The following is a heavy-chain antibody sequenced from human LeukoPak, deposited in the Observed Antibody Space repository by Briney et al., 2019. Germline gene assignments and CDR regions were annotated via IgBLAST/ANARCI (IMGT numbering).Heavy chain of an antibody. J-gene: IGHJ4*02. CDR1: GYSFTSYW. Sequence: GESLKISCKGSGYSFTSYWIGWARQMPGKGLEWMGIIYPGDSDTRYSPSFQGQVTISADKSISTAYLQWSSLKASDTAMYYCARNVKDSGYDFGSDYWGQGTLVTVSS. CDR2: IYPGDSDT. V-gene: IGHV5-51*01. D-gene: IGHD5-12*01. CDR3: ARNVKDSGYDFGSDY.